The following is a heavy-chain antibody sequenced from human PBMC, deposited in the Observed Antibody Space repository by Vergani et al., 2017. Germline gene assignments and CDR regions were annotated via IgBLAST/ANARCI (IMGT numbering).Heavy chain of an antibody. V-gene: IGHV4-61*02. J-gene: IGHJ3*01. Sequence: QVQLQESGPGLVKPSQTLSLTCTVSGGSFSTGGQSWTWLRQSAGKGLEWIGLIYTSGATNYNPSLRSRAIMSVDASKNQFSLRLTSATAADTAVYFCARDGMSPAEIDPKNAFHVWGQGTRVSV. CDR3: ARDGMSPAEIDPKNAFHV. CDR1: GGSFSTGGQS. CDR2: IYTSGAT. D-gene: IGHD1-14*01.